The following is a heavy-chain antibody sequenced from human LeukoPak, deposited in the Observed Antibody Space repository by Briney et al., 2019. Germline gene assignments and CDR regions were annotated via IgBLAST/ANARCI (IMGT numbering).Heavy chain of an antibody. CDR2: ISGSGGST. D-gene: IGHD5-18*01. Sequence: GGSLRLSCAASGFTFSSYAMSWVRQAPGKGLEWVSAISGSGGSTYYADSVKGRFTISRDNSKNTLYLQMNSLRAEDTAVYYCARGTNVDTTGYWGQGTLVTVSS. CDR1: GFTFSSYA. V-gene: IGHV3-23*01. CDR3: ARGTNVDTTGY. J-gene: IGHJ4*02.